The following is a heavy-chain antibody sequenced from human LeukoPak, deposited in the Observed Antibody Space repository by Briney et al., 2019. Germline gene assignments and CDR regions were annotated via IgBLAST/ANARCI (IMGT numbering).Heavy chain of an antibody. V-gene: IGHV3-23*01. J-gene: IGHJ3*02. CDR2: ISGGGGRT. Sequence: GSPCDSRAASSFSFFAYVLSCVCQAPGKGLEWGSAISGGGGRTYYADSVRGRFTISRDNSKNTLYLQMNSLRAEDTAVYYCAKDKVGAYHAFDIWG. D-gene: IGHD1-26*01. CDR3: AKDKVGAYHAFDI. CDR1: SFSFFAYV.